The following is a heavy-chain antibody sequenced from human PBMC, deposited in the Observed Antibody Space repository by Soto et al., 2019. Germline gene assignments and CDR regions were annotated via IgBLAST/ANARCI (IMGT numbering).Heavy chain of an antibody. Sequence: GASVKVSFKASGYTFTSYAMHWVRQAPGQRLEWMGWINAGNGNTKYSQKFQGRVTITRDTSASTAYMELSSLRSEDTAVYYCARGSGWYYYGMDVWGQGTTVTVSS. J-gene: IGHJ6*02. D-gene: IGHD6-19*01. V-gene: IGHV1-3*01. CDR2: INAGNGNT. CDR1: GYTFTSYA. CDR3: ARGSGWYYYGMDV.